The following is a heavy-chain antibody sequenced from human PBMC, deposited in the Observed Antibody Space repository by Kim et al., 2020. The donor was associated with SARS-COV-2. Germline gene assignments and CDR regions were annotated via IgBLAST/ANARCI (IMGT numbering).Heavy chain of an antibody. CDR1: GGSFSGYY. J-gene: IGHJ4*02. CDR2: INHSGST. V-gene: IGHV4-34*01. D-gene: IGHD3-10*01. Sequence: SETLSLTCAVYGGSFSGYYWSWIRQPPGKGLEWIGEINHSGSTNYNPSLKSRVTISVDTSKNQFSLKLSSVTAADTAVYYCARGKRGSGKATLGYWGQGTLVTVSS. CDR3: ARGKRGSGKATLGY.